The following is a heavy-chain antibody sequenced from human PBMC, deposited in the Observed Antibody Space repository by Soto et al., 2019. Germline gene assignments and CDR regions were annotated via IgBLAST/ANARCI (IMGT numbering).Heavy chain of an antibody. V-gene: IGHV1-18*01. Sequence: QIQLVQSGAEVKKPGASVKVSCKASGYTFSSYHITWVRQAPGQGLEWMGWISAYNGNTNYAQNLQCRVTMTTDPSTSTAYMERRSLRSDDTAVYYCARDLPPVDYWGQGTLVTVSS. CDR2: ISAYNGNT. CDR1: GYTFSSYH. CDR3: ARDLPPVDY. J-gene: IGHJ4*02.